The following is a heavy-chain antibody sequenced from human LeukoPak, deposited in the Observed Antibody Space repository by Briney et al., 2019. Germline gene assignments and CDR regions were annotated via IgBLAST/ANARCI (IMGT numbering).Heavy chain of an antibody. CDR3: ARLERGAHDY. J-gene: IGHJ4*02. V-gene: IGHV4-34*01. D-gene: IGHD1-1*01. CDR2: IYHSGST. CDR1: GGSFRGYY. Sequence: SSETLSLTCAVYGGSFRGYYWSWMREPPGKGLEWIGEIYHSGSTNYTPSLKSRVTISVDTSKNQFSLKLSSVTAADTAVYYCARLERGAHDYWGQGTLVTVSS.